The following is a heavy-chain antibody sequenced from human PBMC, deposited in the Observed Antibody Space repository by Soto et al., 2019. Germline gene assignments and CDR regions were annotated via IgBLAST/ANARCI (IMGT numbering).Heavy chain of an antibody. Sequence: EVQLVESGGGLVKPGGSLRLSCAASGFTFSNAWMSWVRQAPGKGLEWVGRIKSKTDGGTTDYAAPVKGRFTISRDDSKNTLYLQMNRLKTEDTAVYYCTPDGGSYYYYYGMDVWGQGTTVTVSS. CDR2: IKSKTDGGTT. J-gene: IGHJ6*02. V-gene: IGHV3-15*01. D-gene: IGHD1-26*01. CDR3: TPDGGSYYYYYGMDV. CDR1: GFTFSNAW.